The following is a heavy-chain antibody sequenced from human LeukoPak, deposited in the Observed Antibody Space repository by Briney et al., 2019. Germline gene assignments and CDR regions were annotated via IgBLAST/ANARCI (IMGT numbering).Heavy chain of an antibody. Sequence: ASVKVSCKASGYTFTSYGISWVRQAPGQGLEWMGWISAYNGNTNYAQKLQGRVTMTTDTSTSTAYMELSSLRSEDTAVYYCARGNVLRFLEWLFSAFDIWGQGTMVTVSS. CDR2: ISAYNGNT. CDR3: ARGNVLRFLEWLFSAFDI. CDR1: GYTFTSYG. V-gene: IGHV1-18*01. J-gene: IGHJ3*02. D-gene: IGHD3-3*01.